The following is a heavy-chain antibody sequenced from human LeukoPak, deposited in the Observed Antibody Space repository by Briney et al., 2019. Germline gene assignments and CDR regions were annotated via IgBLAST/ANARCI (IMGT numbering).Heavy chain of an antibody. J-gene: IGHJ4*02. Sequence: SETLSLTCTVSGGSISSYYWSWIRQSPGKGLEWIGYIYYSGSTNYNPSLKSRVTISVDTSKNQFSLKLSSVTAADTAVYYCARVPTVTFFDYWGQGTLVTVSS. CDR3: ARVPTVTFFDY. V-gene: IGHV4-59*12. D-gene: IGHD4-17*01. CDR1: GGSISSYY. CDR2: IYYSGST.